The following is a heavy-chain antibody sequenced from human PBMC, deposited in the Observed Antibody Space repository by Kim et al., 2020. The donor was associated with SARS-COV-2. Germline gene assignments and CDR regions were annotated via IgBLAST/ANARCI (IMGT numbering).Heavy chain of an antibody. J-gene: IGHJ6*02. CDR2: INHSGST. CDR1: GGSFSGYY. V-gene: IGHV4-34*01. D-gene: IGHD3-22*01. Sequence: SETLSLTCAVYGGSFSGYYWSWIRQPPGKGLEWIGEINHSGSTNYNPSLKSRVTISVDTSKNQFSLKLSFVTAADTALYYCARVKVDMIVVVITPYYYYGMDVWGQGTTVTVSS. CDR3: ARVKVDMIVVVITPYYYYGMDV.